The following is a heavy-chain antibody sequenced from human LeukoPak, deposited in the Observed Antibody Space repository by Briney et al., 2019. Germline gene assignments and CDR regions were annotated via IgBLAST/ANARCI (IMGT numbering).Heavy chain of an antibody. D-gene: IGHD2-2*01. CDR2: IDPRDSYT. V-gene: IGHV5-10-1*01. J-gene: IGHJ5*02. Sequence: GESLKISCKGSETRFTTYWIIGVRQLPGKGLEWMGRIDPRDSYTNYSSSFQGHVTISVDKSITTAYLQWSSLKASDTAMYYCARRGVQAAMPGVNSFDPWGQGTLVTVSS. CDR1: ETRFTTYW. CDR3: ARRGVQAAMPGVNSFDP.